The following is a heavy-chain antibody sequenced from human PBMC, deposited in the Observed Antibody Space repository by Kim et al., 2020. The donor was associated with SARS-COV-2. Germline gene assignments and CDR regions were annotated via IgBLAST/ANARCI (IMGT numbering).Heavy chain of an antibody. CDR3: AREGSSAYGGSWDDWYFDL. Sequence: GGSLRLSCAAPGFTFSSSDLHWVRQAAGKGLEWVSAIGVGGDTYYPGSVKGRFTISRDNAKNSLYLQMNSLTVADTATYYCAREGSSAYGGSWDDWYFDLWGRGTQVTVSS. CDR2: IGVGGDT. D-gene: IGHD6-13*01. J-gene: IGHJ2*01. V-gene: IGHV3-13*04. CDR1: GFTFSSSD.